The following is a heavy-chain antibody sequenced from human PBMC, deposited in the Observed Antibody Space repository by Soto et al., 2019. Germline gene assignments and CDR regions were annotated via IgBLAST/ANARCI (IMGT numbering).Heavy chain of an antibody. V-gene: IGHV5-10-1*01. CDR1: GYSFTIYW. J-gene: IGHJ6*02. CDR3: ATFSDV. Sequence: GESLKISGQSSGYSFTIYWISWVRQMPGKGLEWMGRIDPSDSYTNYSPSFQGHVTISADKSIGTAYLQWSRLKASDTAMYYCATFSDVWGQGTTVTVSS. CDR2: IDPSDSYT.